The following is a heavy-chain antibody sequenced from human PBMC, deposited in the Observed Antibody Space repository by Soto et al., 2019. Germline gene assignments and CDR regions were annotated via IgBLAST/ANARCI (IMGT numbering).Heavy chain of an antibody. D-gene: IGHD3-22*01. CDR2: ISSSSSTI. V-gene: IGHV3-48*02. CDR3: AGKNYDSSGYYYELDS. Sequence: EVQLVESGGGLVQPGGSLRLSCAASGFTFSSYSMNWVRQAPGKGLEWVSYISSSSSTIYYADSVKGRFTISRDNAKNSLYLQMNCLRDDDTAVYYCAGKNYDSSGYYYELDSWGQGTLVTVSS. J-gene: IGHJ4*02. CDR1: GFTFSSYS.